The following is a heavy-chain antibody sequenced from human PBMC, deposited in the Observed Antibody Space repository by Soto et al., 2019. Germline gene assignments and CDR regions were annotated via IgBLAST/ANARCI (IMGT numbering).Heavy chain of an antibody. CDR2: IKQDGSEK. V-gene: IGHV3-7*01. D-gene: IGHD3-22*01. CDR1: GFTFSSYW. J-gene: IGHJ4*02. Sequence: PGGSLRLSCAASGFTFSSYWMSWVRQAPGKGLEWVANIKQDGSEKYYVDSVKGRFTISRDNAKNSLYLQMNSLRAEGTAVYYCARDLDYDSSGSNPYFDYWGQGTLVTVSS. CDR3: ARDLDYDSSGSNPYFDY.